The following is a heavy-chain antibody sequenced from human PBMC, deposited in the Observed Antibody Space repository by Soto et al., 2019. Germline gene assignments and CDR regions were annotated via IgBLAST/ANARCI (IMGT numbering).Heavy chain of an antibody. CDR2: IIPILGIA. Sequence: SVKLSCKASGGTFSSYTISLVRQAPEQGLEWMGRIIPILGIANYAQKFQGRVTITADKSTSTAYMELSSLRSEDTAVYYCASRSTYYYGSGSYPYYYYGMDVWGQGTTVTVSS. D-gene: IGHD3-10*01. CDR3: ASRSTYYYGSGSYPYYYYGMDV. CDR1: GGTFSSYT. V-gene: IGHV1-69*02. J-gene: IGHJ6*02.